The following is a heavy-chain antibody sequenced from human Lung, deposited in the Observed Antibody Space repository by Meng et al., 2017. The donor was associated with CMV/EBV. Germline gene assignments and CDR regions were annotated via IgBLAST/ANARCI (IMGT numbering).Heavy chain of an antibody. CDR2: INHSGST. J-gene: IGHJ6*02. V-gene: IGHV4-34*01. CDR1: GGSSSGYY. Sequence: LPCAAFGGSSSGYYWSWIRQPPGKGLEWIGEINHSGSTNYNPSLKSRVTISVDTSKNQFSLKLSSVTAADTAVYYCARTTYDFWSGIYYYYYYGMDVWGQGXTVTVSS. D-gene: IGHD3-3*01. CDR3: ARTTYDFWSGIYYYYYYGMDV.